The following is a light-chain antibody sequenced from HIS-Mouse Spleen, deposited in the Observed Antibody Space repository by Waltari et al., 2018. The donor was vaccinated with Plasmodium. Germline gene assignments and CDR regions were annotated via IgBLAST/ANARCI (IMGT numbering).Light chain of an antibody. J-gene: IGLJ2*01. CDR2: EGS. CDR1: SSDVGSYTL. Sequence: QSALTQPASVSGSPGQSITISCTGTSSDVGSYTLFSCYQQHPGKAPKLMIYEGSKRPSGVANRFSGSKSGNTASLTISGLQAEDEADYYCCSYAGSSTFVVFGGGTKLTVL. CDR3: CSYAGSSTFVV. V-gene: IGLV2-23*03.